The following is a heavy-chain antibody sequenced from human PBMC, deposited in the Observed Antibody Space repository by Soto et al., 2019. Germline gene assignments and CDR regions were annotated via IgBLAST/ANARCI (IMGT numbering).Heavy chain of an antibody. CDR3: AREPTYGDSNWFDP. CDR1: GFTFSSYS. V-gene: IGHV3-21*01. CDR2: ISSSSTSM. J-gene: IGHJ5*02. Sequence: EVQLVESGGGLVKPGGSLRLSCAASGFTFSSYSMNWVRQAPGKGLEWVSSISSSSTSMDYADSVKGRFTISRDNAKNSLYLQMNSLIAEDTAVYYCAREPTYGDSNWFDPWGQGTLVTVSS. D-gene: IGHD4-17*01.